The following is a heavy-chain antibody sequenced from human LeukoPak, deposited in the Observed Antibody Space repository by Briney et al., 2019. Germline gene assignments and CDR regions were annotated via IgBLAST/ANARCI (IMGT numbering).Heavy chain of an antibody. CDR1: GGSISTYY. V-gene: IGHV4-59*12. D-gene: IGHD3-10*01. CDR3: ARGGDGSGSYYAESFDY. J-gene: IGHJ4*02. Sequence: SETLSLTCTVSGGSISTYYWGWIRQPPGKGLEWIGDVSNSGSTNYNPSLKSRVTISIDTSKNQFSLKLSSLTAADTAVYYCARGGDGSGSYYAESFDYWGQGTLVTVSS. CDR2: VSNSGST.